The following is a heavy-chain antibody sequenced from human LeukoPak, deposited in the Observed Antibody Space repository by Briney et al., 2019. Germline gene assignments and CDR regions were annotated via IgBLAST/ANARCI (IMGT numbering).Heavy chain of an antibody. D-gene: IGHD3-22*01. CDR1: GFTFSSYA. CDR2: ISYDGSNK. J-gene: IGHJ4*02. CDR3: ARVSGDSMWHFDY. Sequence: GRSLRLSCAASGFTFSSYAMHWVRQAPGKGLEWVAVISYDGSNKYYADSVKGRFTISRDNSKNTLYLQMNSLRAEDTAVYYCARVSGDSMWHFDYWGQGTLVTVSS. V-gene: IGHV3-30*04.